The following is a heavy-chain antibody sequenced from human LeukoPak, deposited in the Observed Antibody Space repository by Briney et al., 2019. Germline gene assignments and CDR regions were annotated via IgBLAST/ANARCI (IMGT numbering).Heavy chain of an antibody. Sequence: PSETLSLTCTVSGASIGSYYWSWIRQPPGKGLEWIGYIYYSGSTNYNPSLKSRVTISVDTSKNQFSLKLSSVTAADTAVYYCARADAIAAAGTLVRFDPWGQGTLVTVSS. CDR2: IYYSGST. CDR1: GASIGSYY. J-gene: IGHJ5*02. CDR3: ARADAIAAAGTLVRFDP. D-gene: IGHD6-13*01. V-gene: IGHV4-59*01.